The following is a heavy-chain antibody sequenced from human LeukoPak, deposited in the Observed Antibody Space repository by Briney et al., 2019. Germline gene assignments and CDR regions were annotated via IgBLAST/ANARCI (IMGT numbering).Heavy chain of an antibody. CDR3: ARDSKDYYDSSGHPDWFDP. CDR2: ISAYNGNT. Sequence: ASVKVSCKASGYTFTSYGISWVRQAPGQGLEWMGWISAYNGNTNYAQKLQGRVTMTTDTSTSTAYMELSSLRSEDTAVYYCARDSKDYYDSSGHPDWFDPWGQGTLVTVSS. D-gene: IGHD3-22*01. V-gene: IGHV1-18*01. CDR1: GYTFTSYG. J-gene: IGHJ5*02.